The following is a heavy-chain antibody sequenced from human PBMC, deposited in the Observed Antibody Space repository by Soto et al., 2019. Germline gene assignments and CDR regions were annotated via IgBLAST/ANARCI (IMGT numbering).Heavy chain of an antibody. V-gene: IGHV1-2*04. CDR3: ARSYYYGSGTLTFDY. CDR2: INPNSGGI. Sequence: ASVKVSCKASGYTFTDYYMHWVRQAPGQGLEWLGWINPNSGGINYAQKFQGWVTMTRDTSINTAYMEVSRLRSDDTAVYYCARSYYYGSGTLTFDYWGQGTLVTVS. J-gene: IGHJ4*02. CDR1: GYTFTDYY. D-gene: IGHD3-10*01.